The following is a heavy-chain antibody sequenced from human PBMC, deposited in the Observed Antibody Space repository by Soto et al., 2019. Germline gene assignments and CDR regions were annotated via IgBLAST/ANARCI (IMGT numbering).Heavy chain of an antibody. CDR3: ARIARPPPSYDILTGYPPDY. J-gene: IGHJ4*02. Sequence: ASVKVSCKASGYTITSYYTHWVRQAPGQGLEWMGIINPSGGSTSYAQKFQGRVTMTRDTSTSTVYMELSSLRSEDTAVYYCARIARPPPSYDILTGYPPDYWGQGTLVTVSS. D-gene: IGHD3-9*01. V-gene: IGHV1-46*03. CDR2: INPSGGST. CDR1: GYTITSYY.